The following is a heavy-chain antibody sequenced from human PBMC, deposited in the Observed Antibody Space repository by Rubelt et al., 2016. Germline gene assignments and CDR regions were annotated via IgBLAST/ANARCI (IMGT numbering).Heavy chain of an antibody. D-gene: IGHD4-17*01. J-gene: IGHJ6*02. CDR2: IIPIFGTA. V-gene: IGHV1-69*06. CDR3: AAERSWAEYGDYSTWYYGMDV. CDR1: GGTFSSYA. Sequence: GGTFSSYAISWVRQAPGQGLEWMGGIIPIFGTANYAQKFQGRVTITADKSTSTAYMELSSLRSEDTAVYYCAAERSWAEYGDYSTWYYGMDVWGQGTTVTASS.